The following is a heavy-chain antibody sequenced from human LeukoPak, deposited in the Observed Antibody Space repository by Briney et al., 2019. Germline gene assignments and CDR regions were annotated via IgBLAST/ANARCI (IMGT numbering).Heavy chain of an antibody. Sequence: ASVRASCKVSGSTLTEISMRWVRQTPGKGLEWMGGFDPEDNETIYAQKFQGRVTMTEDTSTDTAYMELSSLRSEDTAVYYCAWGVLGVRYYDGKYTCHYWGQGTLVTVSS. V-gene: IGHV1-24*01. J-gene: IGHJ4*02. D-gene: IGHD3-9*01. CDR2: FDPEDNET. CDR3: AWGVLGVRYYDGKYTCHY. CDR1: GSTLTEIS.